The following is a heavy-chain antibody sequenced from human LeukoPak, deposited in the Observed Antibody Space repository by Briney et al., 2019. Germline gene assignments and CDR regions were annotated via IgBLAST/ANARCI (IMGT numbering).Heavy chain of an antibody. D-gene: IGHD1-1*01. V-gene: IGHV3-64*01. Sequence: PGGSLRLSCAASGFIFSTYAMHRVRQAPGKGLEHVSGISRNGNTTSYANSVKGRFTISRDNSKNTLYLQMGSLRAEDMAVYYCARRTFLNAFDIWGQGTMVTVSS. CDR2: ISRNGNTT. CDR3: ARRTFLNAFDI. CDR1: GFIFSTYA. J-gene: IGHJ3*02.